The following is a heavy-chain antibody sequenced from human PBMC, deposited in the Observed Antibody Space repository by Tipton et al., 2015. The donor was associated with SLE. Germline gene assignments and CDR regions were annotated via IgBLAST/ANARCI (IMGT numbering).Heavy chain of an antibody. J-gene: IGHJ4*02. CDR1: GFTFGNFA. D-gene: IGHD4-23*01. V-gene: IGHV3-23*03. Sequence: SLRLSCAASGFTFGNFAMSWVRQAPGKGLEWVSVIYSGGTSAYYTDSVRGRFTISRDNSKNTLYLQMNSLRPEDTAVYHCAISLATPGGYDYWGQGTLVTVSP. CDR2: IYSGGTSA. CDR3: AISLATPGGYDY.